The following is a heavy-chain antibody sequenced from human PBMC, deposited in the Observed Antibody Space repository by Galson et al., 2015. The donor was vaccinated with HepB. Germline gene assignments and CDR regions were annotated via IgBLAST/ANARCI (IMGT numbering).Heavy chain of an antibody. CDR3: ARGRGTAKASLDY. D-gene: IGHD1-1*01. CDR2: IIPILGIA. CDR1: GGTFSSYA. Sequence: SVKVSCKASGGTFSSYAISWVRQAPGQGLEWMGRIIPILGIANYAQKFQGRVTITADKSTSTAYMELSSLRSEDTAVYYCARGRGTAKASLDYWGQGTLVTVSS. V-gene: IGHV1-69*04. J-gene: IGHJ4*02.